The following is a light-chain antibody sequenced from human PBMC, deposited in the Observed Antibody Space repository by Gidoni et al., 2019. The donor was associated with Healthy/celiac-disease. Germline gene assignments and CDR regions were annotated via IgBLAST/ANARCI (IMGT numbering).Light chain of an antibody. CDR2: GAS. CDR3: QQYNNCRPGT. V-gene: IGKV3-15*01. Sequence: IVMTQSPATLYVSPGERATLSCRASQSVSSNLAWYQQKHGQAPSLLLYGASTRATGIPARCSGSGSGTEFTLTISSLQSQDFAVYYCQQYNNCRPGTFGQGTKLEIK. J-gene: IGKJ2*02. CDR1: QSVSSN.